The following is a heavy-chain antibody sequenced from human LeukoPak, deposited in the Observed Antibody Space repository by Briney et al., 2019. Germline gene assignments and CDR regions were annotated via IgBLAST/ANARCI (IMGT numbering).Heavy chain of an antibody. CDR1: GFTFSSYS. CDR2: ISSSSSTI. Sequence: GGSLRLSCAASGFTFSSYSMNWVRQAPGKGLEWVSYISSSSSTIYYADSVKGRFTISRDNAKNSLYLQMNSLRAEDTAVYYCAKDRIQLWAEGLDYWGQGTLVTVSS. D-gene: IGHD5-18*01. J-gene: IGHJ4*02. CDR3: AKDRIQLWAEGLDY. V-gene: IGHV3-48*01.